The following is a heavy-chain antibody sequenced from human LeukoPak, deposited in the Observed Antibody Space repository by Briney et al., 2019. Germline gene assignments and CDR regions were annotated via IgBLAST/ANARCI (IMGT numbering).Heavy chain of an antibody. D-gene: IGHD3-22*01. CDR1: GGSISSYY. CDR3: AKSPYYYDSRGYPYYFDY. CDR2: IYYSGST. Sequence: PSETLSLTCTVSGGSISSYYWSWIRQPPGKGLEWIGSIYYSGSTYYNPSLKSRVTISVDTSKNQFSLKLSSVTAADTAVYYCAKSPYYYDSRGYPYYFDYWGQGTLVTVSS. V-gene: IGHV4-59*05. J-gene: IGHJ4*02.